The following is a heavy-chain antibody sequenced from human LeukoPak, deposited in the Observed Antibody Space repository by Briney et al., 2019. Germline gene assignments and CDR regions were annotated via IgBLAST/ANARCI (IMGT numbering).Heavy chain of an antibody. D-gene: IGHD6-13*01. CDR2: VNQDGNEK. CDR1: GFTFTTYW. Sequence: GGSLRLSCAASGFTFTTYWMAWVRQAPGKGLEWVASVNQDGNEKYYVDSVKGRFTISRGNTKNSLSLQMNRLRVEDTALYYCARGQQLVLWFDPWGQGTQVTVSS. J-gene: IGHJ5*02. V-gene: IGHV3-7*01. CDR3: ARGQQLVLWFDP.